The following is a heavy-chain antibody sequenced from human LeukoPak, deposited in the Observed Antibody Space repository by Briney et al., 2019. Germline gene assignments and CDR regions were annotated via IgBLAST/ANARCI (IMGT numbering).Heavy chain of an antibody. CDR3: ARGPRTYGSGSNFDY. CDR2: ISYDGSNK. V-gene: IGHV3-30*04. D-gene: IGHD3-10*01. J-gene: IGHJ4*02. Sequence: PGGSLRLSCAASGFTFSSYAMHWVRRAPGKGLEWVAVISYDGSNKYYADSVKGRFTISRDNSKNTLYLQMNSLRAEDTAVYYCARGPRTYGSGSNFDYWGQGTLVTVSS. CDR1: GFTFSSYA.